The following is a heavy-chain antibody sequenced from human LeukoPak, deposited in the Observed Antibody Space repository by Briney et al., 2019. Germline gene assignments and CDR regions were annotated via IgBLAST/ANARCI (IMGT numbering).Heavy chain of an antibody. CDR3: ARDPGYSSTWWYWFDP. Sequence: GASVKVSCKASGYTFMGYYMHWVRQAPGQGLEWMGWINPNSGDTNYAQKFQGRVTMTRDTSISTAYMELSRLRSDDTAEYYCARDPGYSSTWWYWFDPWGQGTLVTVSP. D-gene: IGHD6-13*01. CDR2: INPNSGDT. J-gene: IGHJ5*02. V-gene: IGHV1-2*02. CDR1: GYTFMGYY.